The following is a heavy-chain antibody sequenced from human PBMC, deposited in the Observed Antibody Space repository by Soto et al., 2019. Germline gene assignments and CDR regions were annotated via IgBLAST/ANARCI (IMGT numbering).Heavy chain of an antibody. J-gene: IGHJ5*02. V-gene: IGHV4-39*07. CDR3: ARAPVVGATLDWFDP. D-gene: IGHD1-26*01. CDR1: GGSITSSSYY. CDR2: IYYSGST. Sequence: SETLSLTCVVSGGSITSSSYYWGWIRQPPGKGLEWIGTIYYSGSTNYNPSLKSRVTISVDTSKNQFSLKLSSVTAADTAVYYCARAPVVGATLDWFDPWGQGTLVTV.